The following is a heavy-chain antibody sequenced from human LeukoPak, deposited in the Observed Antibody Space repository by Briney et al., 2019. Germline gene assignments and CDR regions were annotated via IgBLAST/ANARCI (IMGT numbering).Heavy chain of an antibody. V-gene: IGHV3-53*01. CDR2: IYSGGST. CDR1: GFTVSSDY. D-gene: IGHD6-13*01. J-gene: IGHJ6*03. CDR3: AKVAVAGVYYMDV. Sequence: GGSLRLSCAASGFTVSSDYMSWVRQAPGKGLEWVSVIYSGGSTYYADSVKGRFTISRDNSKNTLYLQMNSLRAEDTAVYYCAKVAVAGVYYMDVWGKGTTVTVSS.